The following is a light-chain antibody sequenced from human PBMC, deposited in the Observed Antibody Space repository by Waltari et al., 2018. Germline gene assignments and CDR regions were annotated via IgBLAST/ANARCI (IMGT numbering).Light chain of an antibody. CDR3: CSYTPGNNVI. Sequence: QSALTQPPSVSGSPGQSVTISCTGTNSDVGLYDRVSWYQQFPGTAPKLIIYEVINRPSGVPDRFSGSESGNTASLTISGLQPEDDADYYCCSYTPGNNVIFGGGTKVTVL. CDR1: NSDVGLYDR. CDR2: EVI. V-gene: IGLV2-18*02. J-gene: IGLJ2*01.